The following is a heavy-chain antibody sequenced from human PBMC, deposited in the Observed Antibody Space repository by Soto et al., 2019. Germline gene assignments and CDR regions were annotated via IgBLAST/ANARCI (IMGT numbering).Heavy chain of an antibody. J-gene: IGHJ6*02. CDR1: GYSFTSYW. D-gene: IGHD3-10*01. V-gene: IGHV5-10-1*01. CDR2: IDPSDSYT. CDR3: AGNYGSGSYYNAPMDV. Sequence: PGESLKISCMGSGYSFTSYWISWVRQMPGKGLEWMGRIDPSDSYTNYSPSFQGHVTISADKSISTAYLQWSSLKASDTAMYYCAGNYGSGSYYNAPMDVWGQGTTVTVSS.